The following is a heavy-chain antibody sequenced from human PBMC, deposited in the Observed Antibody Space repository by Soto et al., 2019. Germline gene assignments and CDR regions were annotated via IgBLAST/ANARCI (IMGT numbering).Heavy chain of an antibody. D-gene: IGHD3-16*01. CDR3: TRWTWGSDWYDP. CDR1: GFTFSDYE. CDR2: ISGSGRTI. J-gene: IGHJ5*02. Sequence: EVPLVESGGGLVQPGGSLRLSCAVSGFTFSDYEMNWVRQAPGKGLEWVSYISGSGRTIYYADSVKGRFTISRDNAKNSLYLQMNSLGAEDTAVYYCTRWTWGSDWYDPWGQGTLVTVSS. V-gene: IGHV3-48*03.